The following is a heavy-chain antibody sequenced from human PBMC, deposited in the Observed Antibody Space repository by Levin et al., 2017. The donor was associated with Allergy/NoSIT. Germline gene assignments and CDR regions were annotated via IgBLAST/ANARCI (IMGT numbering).Heavy chain of an antibody. J-gene: IGHJ5*02. D-gene: IGHD3-10*01. CDR1: GFTFSSYA. CDR2: ISGSGGST. Sequence: GESLKISCAASGFTFSSYAMSWVRQAPGKGLEWVSAISGSGGSTYYADSVKGRFTISRDNSKNTLYLQMNSLRAEDTAVYYCAKVGVRGVIITWFDPWGQGTLVTVSS. CDR3: AKVGVRGVIITWFDP. V-gene: IGHV3-23*01.